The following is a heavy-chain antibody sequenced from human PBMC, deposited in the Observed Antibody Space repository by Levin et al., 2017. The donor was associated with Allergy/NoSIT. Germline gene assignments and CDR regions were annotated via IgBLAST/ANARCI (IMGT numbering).Heavy chain of an antibody. V-gene: IGHV3-23*01. CDR1: GFTFSTYA. Sequence: PGESLKISCAASGFTFSTYATSWVRQAPGKGLEWVASISGSGATTNYADSVKGRFTVSRDNSKNTLFLQMNSLRPEDTAVYYCAKGGGCTSTSCEHDYWGQGTLVTVSS. D-gene: IGHD2-2*01. J-gene: IGHJ4*02. CDR3: AKGGGCTSTSCEHDY. CDR2: ISGSGATT.